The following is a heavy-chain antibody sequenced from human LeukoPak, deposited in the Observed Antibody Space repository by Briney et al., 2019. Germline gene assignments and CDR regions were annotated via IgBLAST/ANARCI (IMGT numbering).Heavy chain of an antibody. V-gene: IGHV4-34*01. CDR1: GGSFSGYY. D-gene: IGHD3-10*01. CDR2: INHSGS. Sequence: SETLSLTCAVYGGSFSGYYWSWIRQPPGKGLEWIGEINHSGSTISVDTSKNQFSLKLSSVTAADTAVYYCARDVGNYYGSGTPIDYWGQGTLVTVSS. J-gene: IGHJ4*02. CDR3: ARDVGNYYGSGTPIDY.